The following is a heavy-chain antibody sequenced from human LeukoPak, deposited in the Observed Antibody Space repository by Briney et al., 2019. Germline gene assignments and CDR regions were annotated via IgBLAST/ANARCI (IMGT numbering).Heavy chain of an antibody. CDR2: ISTSGSTI. V-gene: IGHV3-48*03. Sequence: GGSLLLSCAASGFSFSSYEMNWVRQAPGKGLEWVSYISTSGSTIYYADSVKGRFTISRDNAKNSLYLQMNSLRAEDTAVYHCARDRALSGSYLKPFDYWGQGTLVTVSS. J-gene: IGHJ4*02. D-gene: IGHD1-26*01. CDR1: GFSFSSYE. CDR3: ARDRALSGSYLKPFDY.